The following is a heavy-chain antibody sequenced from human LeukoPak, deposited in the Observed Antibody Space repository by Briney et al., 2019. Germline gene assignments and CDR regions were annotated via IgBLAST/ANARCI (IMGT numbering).Heavy chain of an antibody. J-gene: IGHJ3*02. Sequence: GASVKVSCKASGGTFSSYAISWVRQAPGQGLEWMGRIIPILGIANYAQKFQGRVTITADKSTSTAYMELSSLRSEDTAVYYCARTHCGIASCSHDAFDIWGQGTMVTVSS. CDR2: IIPILGIA. CDR1: GGTFSSYA. CDR3: ARTHCGIASCSHDAFDI. D-gene: IGHD2-2*01. V-gene: IGHV1-69*04.